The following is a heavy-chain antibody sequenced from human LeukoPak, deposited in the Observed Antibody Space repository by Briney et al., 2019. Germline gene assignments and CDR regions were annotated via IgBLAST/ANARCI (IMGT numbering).Heavy chain of an antibody. CDR1: GYTFTGYY. CDR2: INPNSGDT. Sequence: ASVKVSCKASGYTFTGYYMHWVRQAPGQGLEWMGWINPNSGDTKYAQKFQGRVTMTRDTSISTAYMELTRLRSDDTAVYYCARYGSGSYYTLAYWGQGSLVTVSS. CDR3: ARYGSGSYYTLAY. D-gene: IGHD3-10*01. J-gene: IGHJ4*02. V-gene: IGHV1-2*02.